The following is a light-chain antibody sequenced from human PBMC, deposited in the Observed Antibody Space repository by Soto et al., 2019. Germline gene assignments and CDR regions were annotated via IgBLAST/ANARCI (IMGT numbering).Light chain of an antibody. Sequence: QSALTQPASVSGSPGQSITISCTGTSSDVGGYSSVFWFQQHPGKAPRLMIYEVTNRPSGVSNRFSGSKSGDTASLTISGLQAEDDADYYCSSYTSISVRFGGGTKLTV. CDR2: EVT. V-gene: IGLV2-14*01. J-gene: IGLJ2*01. CDR1: SSDVGGYSS. CDR3: SSYTSISVR.